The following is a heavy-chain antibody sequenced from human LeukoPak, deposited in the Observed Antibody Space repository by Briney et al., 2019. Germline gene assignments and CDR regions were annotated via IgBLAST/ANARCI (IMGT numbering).Heavy chain of an antibody. V-gene: IGHV3-21*01. Sequence: KTGGSLRLSCAASGFTFSSYSMNWVRQAPGKGLEWVSSISSSSSYIYYADSVKGRFTIPRDNAKNSLYLQMNSLRAEDTAVYYCARDRLWFGEWRDAFDTWGQGTMVTVSS. CDR3: ARDRLWFGEWRDAFDT. D-gene: IGHD3-10*01. J-gene: IGHJ3*02. CDR2: ISSSSSYI. CDR1: GFTFSSYS.